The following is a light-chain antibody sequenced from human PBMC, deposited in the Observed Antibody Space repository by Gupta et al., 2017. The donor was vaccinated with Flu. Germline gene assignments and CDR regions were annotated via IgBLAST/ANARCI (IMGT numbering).Light chain of an antibody. CDR2: EVS. J-gene: IGLJ2*01. V-gene: IGLV2-8*01. CDR3: SSYAGSNNLV. CDR1: TSDVGGYNY. Sequence: QSALPQPPSASGSPGQSVTISCTGTTSDVGGYNYVSWYQQHPGKAPKLMIYEVSKRPSGVPDRFSGSKSGNTASLTVSGLQAEEEADYYCSSYAGSNNLVFGGGTKLTVL.